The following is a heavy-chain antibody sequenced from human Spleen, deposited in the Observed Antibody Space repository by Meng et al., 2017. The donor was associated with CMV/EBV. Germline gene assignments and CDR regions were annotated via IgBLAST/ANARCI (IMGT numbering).Heavy chain of an antibody. J-gene: IGHJ4*02. Sequence: GESLKISCAASGFAFSDHYIHWVRQSPGKGLEWIGHIRHRADGSTTEYAASGKGTVSISRDDSKTSVSLQMISLQTADTAVYYCTMGSGYLIDYWGQGTLVTVSS. CDR3: TMGSGYLIDY. CDR1: GFAFSDHY. D-gene: IGHD3-3*01. CDR2: IRHRADGSTT. V-gene: IGHV3-72*01.